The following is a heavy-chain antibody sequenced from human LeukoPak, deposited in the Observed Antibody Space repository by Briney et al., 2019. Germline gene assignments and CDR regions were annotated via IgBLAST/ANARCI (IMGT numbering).Heavy chain of an antibody. CDR3: ARGLGYCTSTTCLLPFDY. CDR2: IKQDGSEK. Sequence: PGGSLRLSCAASRFTFSSYWMSWVRQAPGKGLEWVANIKQDGSEKYYVDSVKGRFTISRDNAKNSLFLQMNSLRDEDTAVYYCARGLGYCTSTTCLLPFDYWGQGTLVTVSS. CDR1: RFTFSSYW. J-gene: IGHJ4*02. V-gene: IGHV3-7*04. D-gene: IGHD2-2*01.